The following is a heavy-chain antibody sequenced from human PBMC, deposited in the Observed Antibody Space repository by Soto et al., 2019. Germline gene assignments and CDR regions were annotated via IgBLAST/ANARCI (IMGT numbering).Heavy chain of an antibody. CDR1: GFNFNNYW. V-gene: IGHV3-7*01. CDR2: IKEDGSEK. Sequence: EVQLVESGGGLVPPGGSLRLSCAASGFNFNNYWMSWVRQAPGKGLEWVANIKEDGSEKYYVDSVKGRFTISRDNAKNSMYLEMNSLTAEDTAVYYCARDGGTYCSGGNCLVDYWGQGTLVTVSS. CDR3: ARDGGTYCSGGNCLVDY. D-gene: IGHD2-15*01. J-gene: IGHJ4*02.